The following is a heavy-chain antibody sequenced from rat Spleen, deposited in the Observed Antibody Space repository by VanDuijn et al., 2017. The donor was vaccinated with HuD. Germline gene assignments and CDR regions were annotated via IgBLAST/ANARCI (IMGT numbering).Heavy chain of an antibody. Sequence: EVQLVESGGGLVQPGRSLKLSCAASGFTFSDYYMAWVRQAPKKGLEWVASISYEGSSTYYGDSVKGRFTISRDNAKSTLYLQMNSLRSEDTATYYCARLTMMVSVMDAWGQGASVTVSS. D-gene: IGHD1-12*03. J-gene: IGHJ4*01. CDR1: GFTFSDYY. V-gene: IGHV5-22*01. CDR3: ARLTMMVSVMDA. CDR2: ISYEGSST.